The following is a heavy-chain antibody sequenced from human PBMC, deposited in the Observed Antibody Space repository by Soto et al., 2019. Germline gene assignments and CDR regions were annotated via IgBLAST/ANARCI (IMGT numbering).Heavy chain of an antibody. CDR2: ISARGDQT. J-gene: IGHJ4*02. D-gene: IGHD3-10*01. CDR1: GFTFSDYV. Sequence: EVHLLESGGGLVQPGGSLRLSCAASGFTFSDYVMYWFRQPPGRGLEWVSAISARGDQTFYADSVQGRFTISRDNFKNTQYLDMSRLRVEDTAVYYCAKIMIRGDFGGDYWGQGTLVTVSS. CDR3: AKIMIRGDFGGDY. V-gene: IGHV3-23*01.